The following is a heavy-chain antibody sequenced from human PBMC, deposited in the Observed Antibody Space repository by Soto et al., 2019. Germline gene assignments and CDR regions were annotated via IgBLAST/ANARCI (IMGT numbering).Heavy chain of an antibody. D-gene: IGHD6-13*01. CDR3: ARGVMAAGLYFFAY. Sequence: SEALSLTCPVSRCSISTHYWSWIRQPPGKGLEWIGYIYYSGSTNYNPSLKSRVTISVDTSKNQFSLKLTSVTAADSAVYYCARGVMAAGLYFFAYWGQGTLVTVS. J-gene: IGHJ4*02. CDR1: RCSISTHY. V-gene: IGHV4-59*11. CDR2: IYYSGST.